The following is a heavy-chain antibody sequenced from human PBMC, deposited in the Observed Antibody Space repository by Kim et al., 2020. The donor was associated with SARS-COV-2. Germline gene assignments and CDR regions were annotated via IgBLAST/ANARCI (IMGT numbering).Heavy chain of an antibody. CDR3: AREQWLFPDY. D-gene: IGHD6-19*01. J-gene: IGHJ4*02. CDR2: ISSSSSII. V-gene: IGHV3-48*04. CDR1: GFTFSSYN. Sequence: GGSLRLSCAASGFTFSSYNMNWVRRAPGKGLEWVSYISSSSSIIYYADSVKGRFTISRDNAKNSLYLQMNSLRAEDTAVYYCAREQWLFPDYWGQGTLVTVSS.